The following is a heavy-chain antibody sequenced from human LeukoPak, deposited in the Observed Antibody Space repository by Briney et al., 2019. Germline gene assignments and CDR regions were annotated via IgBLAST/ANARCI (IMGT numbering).Heavy chain of an antibody. V-gene: IGHV5-51*01. Sequence: GESVKISWKASGYSFTTYWIGRVRQMPGKGLEWMGMFYPGDSDTRKSPSFQGQVTLSADKSITTAYLQWSSLKASDTAMYYCARGPRGGNWNEALDYWGQGTLVTVSS. J-gene: IGHJ4*02. CDR1: GYSFTTYW. D-gene: IGHD1-1*01. CDR3: ARGPRGGNWNEALDY. CDR2: FYPGDSDT.